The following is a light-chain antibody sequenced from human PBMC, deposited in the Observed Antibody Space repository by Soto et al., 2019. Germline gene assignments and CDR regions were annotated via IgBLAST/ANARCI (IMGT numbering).Light chain of an antibody. CDR3: IAYTGSSTSYV. CDR2: EVS. CDR1: SSDIGSYNH. J-gene: IGLJ1*01. Sequence: QSALTQPASVSGTPGQSITISCSATSSDIGSYNHVAWYQQFPGKSPKLTIYEVSRRPSGVSSRFSGSKSGNTASLTTSGLQPQNEADYFCIAYTGSSTSYVFGSG. V-gene: IGLV2-14*01.